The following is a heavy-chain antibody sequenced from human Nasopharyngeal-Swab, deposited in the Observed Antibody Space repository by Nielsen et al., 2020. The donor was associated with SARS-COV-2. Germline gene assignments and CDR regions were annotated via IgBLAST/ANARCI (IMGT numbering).Heavy chain of an antibody. Sequence: SLKISCAASGFTFSSYAMHWVRQAPGKGLEWVAVISYDGSNKYYADSVKGRFTISRDNSKNTLYLQMNSLRAEDTAVYYCARGLNFPLGYCSSTSCSIYMDVWGKGTTVTVSS. CDR1: GFTFSSYA. V-gene: IGHV3-30*04. CDR2: ISYDGSNK. CDR3: ARGLNFPLGYCSSTSCSIYMDV. J-gene: IGHJ6*03. D-gene: IGHD2-2*01.